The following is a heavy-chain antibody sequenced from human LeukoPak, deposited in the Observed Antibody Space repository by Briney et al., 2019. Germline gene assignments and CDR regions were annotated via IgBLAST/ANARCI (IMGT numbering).Heavy chain of an antibody. CDR1: GGTFSSYA. D-gene: IGHD3-16*02. V-gene: IGHV1-69*06. CDR2: IIPIFGTA. Sequence: ASVKVSCKASGGTFSSYAISWVRQAPGQGLEWMGGIIPIFGTANYAQKFQGRVTITADKSTSTAYMELSSLRSEDTAVYYCARESYVWRSYRYIYWGQGTLVTVSS. J-gene: IGHJ4*02. CDR3: ARESYVWRSYRYIY.